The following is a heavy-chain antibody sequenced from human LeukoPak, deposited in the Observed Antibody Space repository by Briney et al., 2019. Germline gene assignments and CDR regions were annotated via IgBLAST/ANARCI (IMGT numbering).Heavy chain of an antibody. Sequence: PGGSLRLSCAASGLTFSSHWMHWVRQAPGKGLVWVSRITNDGSSTTYADSVKGRFTISRDNAKNMLYLQVNSLRAEDTAVYYLATQQGGNPAYWGQGTLVTVSS. CDR2: ITNDGSST. CDR3: ATQQGGNPAY. V-gene: IGHV3-74*01. J-gene: IGHJ4*02. D-gene: IGHD1-14*01. CDR1: GLTFSSHW.